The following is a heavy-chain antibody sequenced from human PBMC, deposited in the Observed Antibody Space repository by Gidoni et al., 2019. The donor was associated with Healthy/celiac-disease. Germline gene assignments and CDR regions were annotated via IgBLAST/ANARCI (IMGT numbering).Heavy chain of an antibody. D-gene: IGHD3-10*01. V-gene: IGHV3-33*01. CDR2: IWYDGSNK. CDR1: GFTFSSYG. Sequence: QVQLVESGGGVVQPGRSLRLSCAASGFTFSSYGMHWVRQAPGKGLEGVAVIWYDGSNKYYADSVKGRFTISRDNSKNTLYLQMNSLRAEDTAVYYCARDYYGSGSYYSPYYYYGMDVWGQGTTVTVSS. CDR3: ARDYYGSGSYYSPYYYYGMDV. J-gene: IGHJ6*02.